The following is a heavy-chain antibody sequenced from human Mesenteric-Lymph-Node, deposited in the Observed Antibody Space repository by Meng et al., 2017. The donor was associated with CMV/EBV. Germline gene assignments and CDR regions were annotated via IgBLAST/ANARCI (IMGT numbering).Heavy chain of an antibody. CDR1: GASISNYY. Sequence: SETLSLTCTVSGASISNYYWSWIRQPPGKGLEWIGYIYYSGSTNYNPSLKSRVTISVDTSKNQFSLKLSSVTAADTAVYYCAREDYGSGSYYLGYWGQGTLVTVSS. V-gene: IGHV4-59*01. J-gene: IGHJ4*02. CDR3: AREDYGSGSYYLGY. CDR2: IYYSGST. D-gene: IGHD3-10*01.